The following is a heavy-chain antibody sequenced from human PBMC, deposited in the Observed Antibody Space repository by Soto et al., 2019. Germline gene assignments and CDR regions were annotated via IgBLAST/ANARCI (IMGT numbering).Heavy chain of an antibody. CDR2: INPSDST. CDR3: ARVYCSGGSCYSIDY. J-gene: IGHJ4*02. CDR1: GYTFTSYY. Sequence: QVQLVQSGAEVKKPGASVKVSCKASGYTFTSYYIHWVRQAPGQGLEWMGIINPSDSTSYAQKFQGRVTMTRDTSTSTVYMELSSLRSEDTAVYYCARVYCSGGSCYSIDYWGQGTLVTVSS. V-gene: IGHV1-46*03. D-gene: IGHD2-15*01.